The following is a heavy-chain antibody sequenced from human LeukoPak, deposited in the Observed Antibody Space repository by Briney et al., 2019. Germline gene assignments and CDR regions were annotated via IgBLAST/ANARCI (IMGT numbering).Heavy chain of an antibody. CDR1: GYTFTSYG. Sequence: ASVKVSCKASGYTFTSYGISWVRQAPGQGLEWMGWISAYNGNTNYAQKLQGRVTMTTDTSTSTAYMELRSLRSDDMAVYYCAREFAVDYGGDENAFDIWGQGTMVTVSS. V-gene: IGHV1-18*03. J-gene: IGHJ3*02. D-gene: IGHD4-23*01. CDR3: AREFAVDYGGDENAFDI. CDR2: ISAYNGNT.